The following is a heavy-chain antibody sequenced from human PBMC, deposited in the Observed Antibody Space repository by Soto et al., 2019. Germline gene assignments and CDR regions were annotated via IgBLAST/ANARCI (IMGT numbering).Heavy chain of an antibody. V-gene: IGHV3-23*01. J-gene: IGHJ4*02. D-gene: IGHD6-13*01. CDR2: ISGSGGST. Sequence: EVQLLESGGGLVQPGGSLRLSCAASGFTFNSYAMSWVRQAPGKGLEWVSTISGSGGSTYYADSVKGRFTISRDNSKYTLYLQMPSLRAEDTAVYYCAHLIAASGSRNWGQGTLVTVSS. CDR3: AHLIAASGSRN. CDR1: GFTFNSYA.